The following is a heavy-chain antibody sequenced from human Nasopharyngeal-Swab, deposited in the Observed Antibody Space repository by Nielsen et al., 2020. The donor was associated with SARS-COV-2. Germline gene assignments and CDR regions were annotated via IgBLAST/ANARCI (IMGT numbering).Heavy chain of an antibody. Sequence: SETLSLTCSVSGDSIISYYWSWIRQPPGKGLEWIGYMYYSGSTSHNPSLKSRVTISVDTSKNQISLKLTSVTAADTAVYYCASESGGDSGWFDPWGQGTLVTVSS. J-gene: IGHJ5*02. CDR2: MYYSGST. CDR1: GDSIISYY. D-gene: IGHD5-12*01. V-gene: IGHV4-59*01. CDR3: ASESGGDSGWFDP.